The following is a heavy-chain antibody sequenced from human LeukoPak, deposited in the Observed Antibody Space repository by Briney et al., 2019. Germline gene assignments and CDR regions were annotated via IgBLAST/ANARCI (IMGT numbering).Heavy chain of an antibody. Sequence: ASVKVSCKASGGTFSSYAIGWVRQAPGQGLEWMGGIIPIFGTANYAQKFQGRVTITADESTCTAYMELSSLRSEDTAVYYCASAANYYDSSGSPPDAFDIWGQGTMVTVSS. CDR1: GGTFSSYA. J-gene: IGHJ3*02. V-gene: IGHV1-69*13. D-gene: IGHD3-22*01. CDR3: ASAANYYDSSGSPPDAFDI. CDR2: IIPIFGTA.